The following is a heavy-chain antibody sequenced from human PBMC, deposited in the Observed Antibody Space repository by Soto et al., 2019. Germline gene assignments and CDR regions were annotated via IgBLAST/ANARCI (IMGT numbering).Heavy chain of an antibody. CDR3: ASVAGSSCYHGLDV. CDR1: GITYSSYE. D-gene: IGHD6-19*01. Sequence: GRSMRLCCGALGITYSSYEMNRVRQATGKRLEWVSDISSSGSTIYYAYAVKGRFTMSRDNAKNSRFLQMNTLRAEDTAVYYCASVAGSSCYHGLDVWGQGTTVTVSS. CDR2: ISSSGSTI. V-gene: IGHV3-48*03. J-gene: IGHJ6*01.